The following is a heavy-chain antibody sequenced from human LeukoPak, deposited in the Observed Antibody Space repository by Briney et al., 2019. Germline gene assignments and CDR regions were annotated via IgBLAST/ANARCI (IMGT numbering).Heavy chain of an antibody. Sequence: ASVKVSCKAPGYTXTTYGVSWVRQAPGQGLEWMGWISGYDGNTNYAQKLRGGVTMTTDTSTSTAYMDLRSLRSDDTALYYCARTVTTSSYYFDYWGQGTLVTVSS. CDR1: GYTXTTYG. D-gene: IGHD4-17*01. CDR2: ISGYDGNT. CDR3: ARTVTTSSYYFDY. J-gene: IGHJ4*02. V-gene: IGHV1-18*01.